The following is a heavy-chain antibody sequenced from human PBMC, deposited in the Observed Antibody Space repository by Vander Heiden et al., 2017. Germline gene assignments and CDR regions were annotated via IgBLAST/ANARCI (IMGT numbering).Heavy chain of an antibody. Sequence: EVELVESGGGLIQPGGSLRLSCAASGSSVLYSYITWVRQAPGKGLEWVSVIYNGGSTYYADSVKGRFTISRDSSKNTVYLQMNSLRVEDTAVYYCASPPSIATAANYYYYGLDVWGQGTTVTVSS. D-gene: IGHD6-13*01. V-gene: IGHV3-53*01. CDR2: IYNGGST. J-gene: IGHJ6*02. CDR3: ASPPSIATAANYYYYGLDV. CDR1: GSSVLYSY.